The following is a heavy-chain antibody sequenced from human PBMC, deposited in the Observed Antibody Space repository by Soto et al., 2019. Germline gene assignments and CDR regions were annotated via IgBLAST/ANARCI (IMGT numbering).Heavy chain of an antibody. J-gene: IGHJ4*02. V-gene: IGHV3-23*01. D-gene: IGHD3-22*01. CDR1: VIMFRPSA. CDR3: ARSYYYDSTGYYRTFDY. Sequence: GSLRLAGAASVIMFRPSAMSWVRLAPGKGLEWVSVVGPIGASTFYADSVRGRFTISRDNSENTLYLQMNSLRAADTALYFCARSYYYDSTGYYRTFDYWGPGTLVTVSS. CDR2: VGPIGAST.